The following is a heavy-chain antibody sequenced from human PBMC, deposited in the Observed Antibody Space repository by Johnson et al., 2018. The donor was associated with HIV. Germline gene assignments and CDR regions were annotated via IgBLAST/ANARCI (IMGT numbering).Heavy chain of an antibody. CDR1: GFTFSSYA. CDR3: ARDSGNDAFDI. J-gene: IGHJ3*02. Sequence: VQVVESGGGVVQPGRSLRLSCAASGFTFSSYAMHWVRQAPGKGLEWVAVISYDGSNKYYVDSVKGRFTISRDNSKNSLYLQMNSLRAEDTALYYCARDSGNDAFDIWGQGTMVTVSS. V-gene: IGHV3-30*04. D-gene: IGHD4-23*01. CDR2: ISYDGSNK.